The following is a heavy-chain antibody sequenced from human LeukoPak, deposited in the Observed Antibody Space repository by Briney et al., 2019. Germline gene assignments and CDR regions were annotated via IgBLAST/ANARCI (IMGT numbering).Heavy chain of an antibody. Sequence: PSETLSLTCTVSGGSISSYYWGWIRQPPGKGLEWIGSIYYSGSTYYNPSLKSRVTISVDTSKNQFSLKLSSVTAADTAVYYCASHPPYYYDSSGYYPFDYWGQGTLVTVSS. CDR1: GGSISSYY. D-gene: IGHD3-22*01. J-gene: IGHJ4*02. CDR2: IYYSGST. V-gene: IGHV4-39*01. CDR3: ASHPPYYYDSSGYYPFDY.